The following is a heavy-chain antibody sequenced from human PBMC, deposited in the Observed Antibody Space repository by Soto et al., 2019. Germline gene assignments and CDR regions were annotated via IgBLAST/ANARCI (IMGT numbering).Heavy chain of an antibody. CDR2: IWDDGNNK. D-gene: IGHD6-19*01. Sequence: QVQLVESGGGVLQPGRSLRLSCAASGFTCSNYGMHWVRQAPGKGLEWVAVIWDDGNNKYYADSVKGRVTISRDNSKNPLYLQMNSLRVEDTAVYYCARDVLGDSSGCSDYWGQGTLVTVSS. CDR1: GFTCSNYG. J-gene: IGHJ4*02. V-gene: IGHV3-33*01. CDR3: ARDVLGDSSGCSDY.